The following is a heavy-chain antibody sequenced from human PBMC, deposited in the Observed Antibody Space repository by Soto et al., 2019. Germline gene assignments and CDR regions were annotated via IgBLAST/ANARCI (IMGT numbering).Heavy chain of an antibody. CDR2: ISGRGGST. D-gene: IGHD3-3*01. J-gene: IGHJ4*02. V-gene: IGHV3-23*01. CDR1: GFTFSSYA. Sequence: GGSLILSCAASGFTFSSYAMSWVRPTPGKGLEWVSAISGRGGSTYYADSVKGRFTISRDNSKNTLYLQMNSLRAEDTAVYYCAKGISLQLRFLEWLSFWGQGTLVTVSS. CDR3: AKGISLQLRFLEWLSF.